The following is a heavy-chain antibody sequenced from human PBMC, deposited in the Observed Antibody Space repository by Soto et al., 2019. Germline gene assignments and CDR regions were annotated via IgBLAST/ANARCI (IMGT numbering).Heavy chain of an antibody. J-gene: IGHJ3*02. Sequence: QVQLVESGGGVVQPGRSLRLSCAASGFTFSSYGMHWVRQAPGKGLEWVAVIWYDGSNKYYADSVKGRFTISRDNSKNTLYLQMNSLRAEDTAVYDCARDSGLAYYDYICGSYRLDDAFDIWGQGTMVTVSS. D-gene: IGHD3-16*02. CDR2: IWYDGSNK. CDR1: GFTFSSYG. V-gene: IGHV3-33*01. CDR3: ARDSGLAYYDYICGSYRLDDAFDI.